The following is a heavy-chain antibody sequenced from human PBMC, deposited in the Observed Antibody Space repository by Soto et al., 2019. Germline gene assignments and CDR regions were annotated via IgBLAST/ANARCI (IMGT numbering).Heavy chain of an antibody. V-gene: IGHV4-30-4*01. J-gene: IGHJ5*02. CDR3: ARGGGYYDFWSGYCCSRSWFDP. Sequence: PSETLSLTCTVSGGSISSGDCYWSWIRQPPGKGLEWIGYIYYSGSTYYNPSLKSRVTISVDTSKNQFSLKLSSVTAADTAVYYCARGGGYYDFWSGYCCSRSWFDPWGQGTLVTVSS. CDR2: IYYSGST. D-gene: IGHD3-3*01. CDR1: GGSISSGDCY.